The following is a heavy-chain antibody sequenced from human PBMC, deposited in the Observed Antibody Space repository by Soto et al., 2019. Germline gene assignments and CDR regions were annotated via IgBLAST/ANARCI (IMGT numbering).Heavy chain of an antibody. CDR2: IRSSANNYAT. CDR3: TGWSDWYFDL. J-gene: IGHJ2*01. D-gene: IGHD2-15*01. V-gene: IGHV3-73*02. Sequence: EVQLVESGGGLVQPGGSLKLSCAASGFTFGGSAMHWVRQASGKGLEWVGRIRSSANNYATAYAASLKGRFTISREDSKNPVSLQMSSLKTADTAVYYCTGWSDWYFDLWGRGTMVTVSS. CDR1: GFTFGGSA.